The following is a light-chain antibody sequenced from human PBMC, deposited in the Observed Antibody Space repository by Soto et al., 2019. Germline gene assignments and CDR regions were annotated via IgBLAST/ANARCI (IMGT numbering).Light chain of an antibody. CDR1: QSVAGN. Sequence: EIVMTQYQTTLSRFPRRTAPPSCTSSQSVAGNLAWYQQKPGQPPRLLIYGVSTRATGVPARFSGSGSETDFSLTISSLQIEDFALYYCQQSNNWPPLTFGGGAKVDIK. CDR3: QQSNNWPPLT. J-gene: IGKJ4*01. V-gene: IGKV3-15*01. CDR2: GVS.